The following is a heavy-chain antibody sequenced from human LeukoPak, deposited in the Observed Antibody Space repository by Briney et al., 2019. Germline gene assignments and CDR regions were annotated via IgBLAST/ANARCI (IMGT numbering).Heavy chain of an antibody. J-gene: IGHJ4*02. D-gene: IGHD6-19*01. Sequence: SGGSLRLSCAASGFTFSSYSMNWVRQAPGKGLEWIGEINHSGSTNYNPSLKSRVTISVDTSKNQFSLKLSSVTAADTAVYYCARGVVSSSGWYVGVDYWGQETLVTVSS. CDR3: ARGVVSSSGWYVGVDY. V-gene: IGHV4-34*01. CDR1: GFTFSSYS. CDR2: INHSGST.